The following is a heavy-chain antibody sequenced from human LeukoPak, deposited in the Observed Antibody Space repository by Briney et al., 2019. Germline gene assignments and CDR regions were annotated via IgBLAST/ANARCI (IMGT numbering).Heavy chain of an antibody. CDR3: AGLFPRPDYGTDY. V-gene: IGHV4-38-2*02. J-gene: IGHJ4*02. CDR1: GYSISSGYY. CDR2: IYHSGST. D-gene: IGHD4-17*01. Sequence: SETLSLTCTVSGYSISSGYYWGWIRQPPGKGLEWIGSIYHSGSTYYNPSLKSRVTISVDTSKNQFSLKLSSVTAADTAVYYCAGLFPRPDYGTDYWGQGTLVTVSS.